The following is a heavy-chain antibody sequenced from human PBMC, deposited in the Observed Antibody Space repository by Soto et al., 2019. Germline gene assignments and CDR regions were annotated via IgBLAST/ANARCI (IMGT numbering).Heavy chain of an antibody. D-gene: IGHD4-4*01. CDR2: ISSSSSYT. Sequence: PGGSLRLSCAASGFTFSDYYMSWIRQAPGKGLEWVSYISSSSSYTNYADSVKGRFTISRDNAKNSLYLQMNSLRAEDTAVYYCARDVGTTGATEDPYYYYGMDVWGQGTTVTVSS. CDR3: ARDVGTTGATEDPYYYYGMDV. CDR1: GFTFSDYY. J-gene: IGHJ6*02. V-gene: IGHV3-11*06.